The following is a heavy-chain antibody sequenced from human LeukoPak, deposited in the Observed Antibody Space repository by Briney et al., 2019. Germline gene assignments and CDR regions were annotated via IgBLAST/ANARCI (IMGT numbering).Heavy chain of an antibody. V-gene: IGHV3-23*01. CDR1: GFTFSSYA. CDR3: AKPLSWHDALGY. D-gene: IGHD1-1*01. CDR2: ISGSGGST. J-gene: IGHJ4*02. Sequence: PGGSLRLSCSASGFTFSSYAMSWGRQAPGKGLEWVSAISGSGGSTYYADAVKGRFTISRDNSKNTLYLQMNSLRAEDTAVYYCAKPLSWHDALGYWGQGTLVTVSS.